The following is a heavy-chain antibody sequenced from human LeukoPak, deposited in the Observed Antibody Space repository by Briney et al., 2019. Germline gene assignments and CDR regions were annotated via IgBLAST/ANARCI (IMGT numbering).Heavy chain of an antibody. J-gene: IGHJ6*03. CDR1: GYSISTGYY. CDR2: IYHSGST. CDR3: ARVDWLANYYYYMDV. Sequence: SETLSLTCSVSGYSISTGYYWGWIRQPPGKGLEWIGSIYHSGSTYSNPSLKSRVTISVDTSKNQFSLNLSSVTAADTAVYYCARVDWLANYYYYMDVWGKGTTVTVSS. D-gene: IGHD2-21*01. V-gene: IGHV4-38-2*02.